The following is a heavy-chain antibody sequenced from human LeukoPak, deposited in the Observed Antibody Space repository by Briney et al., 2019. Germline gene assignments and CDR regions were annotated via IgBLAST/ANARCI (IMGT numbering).Heavy chain of an antibody. Sequence: SETLSLTCTVSGGSISSSRYYWGWIRQPPGKGLEWIGSIYYSGSTYYNPSLKSRVTISVDTSKNQFSLKLSSVTAADTAVYYCARQSWGIRGVPVWFDPWGQGTLVTVSS. CDR1: GGSISSSRYY. V-gene: IGHV4-39*01. D-gene: IGHD3-10*01. CDR3: ARQSWGIRGVPVWFDP. CDR2: IYYSGST. J-gene: IGHJ5*02.